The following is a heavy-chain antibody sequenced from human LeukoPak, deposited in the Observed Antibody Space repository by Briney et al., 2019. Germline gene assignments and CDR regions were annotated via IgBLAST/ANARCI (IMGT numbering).Heavy chain of an antibody. V-gene: IGHV4-34*01. J-gene: IGHJ4*02. CDR2: INHSGST. CDR1: GGSLSGYY. CDR3: ARGPYNFLD. Sequence: SETLSLTCAVYGGSLSGYYWSWIRQPPGKGLEWIGEINHSGSTNYNPSLKSRVTISVDTSKNQFSLKLSSVTAADTAVYYCARGPYNFLDWGQGTLVTVSS. D-gene: IGHD1-1*01.